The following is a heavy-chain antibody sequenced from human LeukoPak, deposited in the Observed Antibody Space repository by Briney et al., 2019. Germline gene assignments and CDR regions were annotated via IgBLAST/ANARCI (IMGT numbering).Heavy chain of an antibody. D-gene: IGHD6-19*01. CDR2: IYAGGST. CDR1: GFTVSSNY. V-gene: IGHV3-53*01. CDR3: ASGIAVAGTGFDY. Sequence: GGSLRLSCAASGFTVSSNYMSWVRQAPGKGLEWVSVIYAGGSTYYADSVKGRFTFSRDNAKNTLYLQMNSLRAEDTAVYYCASGIAVAGTGFDYWGQGTLVTVSS. J-gene: IGHJ4*02.